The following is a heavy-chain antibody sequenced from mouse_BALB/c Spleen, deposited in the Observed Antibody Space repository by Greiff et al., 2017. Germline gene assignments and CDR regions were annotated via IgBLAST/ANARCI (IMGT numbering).Heavy chain of an antibody. CDR1: GYTFTDYA. CDR3: ARGWGDY. J-gene: IGHJ4*01. Sequence: VQVVESGPELVRPGVSVKISCKGSGYTFTDYAMHWVKQSHAKSLEWIGVISTYYGNTNYNQKFKGKATMTVDKSSSTAYMELARLTSEDSAIYYCARGWGDYWGQGTSVTVSS. D-gene: IGHD3-3*01. CDR2: ISTYYGNT. V-gene: IGHV1-67*01.